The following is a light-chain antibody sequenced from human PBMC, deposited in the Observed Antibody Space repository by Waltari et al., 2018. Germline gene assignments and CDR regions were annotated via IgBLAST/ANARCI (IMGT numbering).Light chain of an antibody. CDR2: AAS. CDR3: QQSYSTVLT. V-gene: IGKV1-39*01. J-gene: IGKJ4*01. Sequence: DIQMTQSPSSLSASVGDRVTITCRASQSISNYLNWYQQKPEKAPKLLIYAASGLQSGVPSRFSGSGSGTDFTLTISSLQPEDFATFYCQQSYSTVLTFGGGTKVEIK. CDR1: QSISNY.